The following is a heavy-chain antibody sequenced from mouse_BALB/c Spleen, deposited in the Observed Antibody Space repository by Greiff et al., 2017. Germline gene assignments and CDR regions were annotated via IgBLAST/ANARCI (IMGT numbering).Heavy chain of an antibody. D-gene: IGHD2-3*01. V-gene: IGHV5-17*02. J-gene: IGHJ3*01. Sequence: EVKLVESGGGLVQPGGSRKLSCAASGFTFSSFGMHWVRQAPEKGLEWVAYISSGSSTICYADTVKGRFTISRDNPKNTLFLQMTSLRSEDTAMYYCARSPLYDGLPAWFAYWGQGTLVTVSA. CDR3: ARSPLYDGLPAWFAY. CDR2: ISSGSSTI. CDR1: GFTFSSFG.